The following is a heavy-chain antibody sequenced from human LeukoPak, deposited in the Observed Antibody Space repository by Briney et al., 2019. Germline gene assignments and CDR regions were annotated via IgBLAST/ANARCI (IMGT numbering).Heavy chain of an antibody. CDR2: ISALNGNT. J-gene: IGHJ4*02. Sequence: ASVKVSCKASGYTFTNYGFSWVRQAPGQGLEWIGWISALNGNTNYAQRLQGRVTLTTDTSTSTAYMELRSLRSDDTAVYYCARGYMGSTSYFDCWGQGTLVTVSS. CDR3: ARGYMGSTSYFDC. CDR1: GYTFTNYG. V-gene: IGHV1-18*01. D-gene: IGHD1-26*01.